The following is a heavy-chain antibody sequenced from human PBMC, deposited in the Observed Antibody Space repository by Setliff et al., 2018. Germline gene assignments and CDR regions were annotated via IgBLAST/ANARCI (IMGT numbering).Heavy chain of an antibody. CDR1: GFSFSHVY. D-gene: IGHD3-22*01. CDR2: ISGDGITT. J-gene: IGHJ1*01. CDR3: ARGKDYSDGSGYPIFQH. V-gene: IGHV3-11*04. Sequence: GGSLRLSCAASGFSFSHVYMSWVRQGPGKGLEWLSKISGDGITTYYANSVKGRFSISRDDALNSLFLEMNSLRVDDTAIYYCARGKDYSDGSGYPIFQHWGQGTPVTVSS.